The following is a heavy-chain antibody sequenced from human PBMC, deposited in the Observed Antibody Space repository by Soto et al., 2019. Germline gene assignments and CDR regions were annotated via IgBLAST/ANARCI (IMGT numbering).Heavy chain of an antibody. J-gene: IGHJ6*03. V-gene: IGHV3-23*01. CDR2: INAGGDTT. CDR3: AKLKLSYNYMDV. Sequence: EVQLLESGGGLVQPGGSLRLSCAASGFTSNNYASYAMRWVRQAPGKGLEWVSTINAGGDTTYYADSVKGRFTISRDNSKNTLYLQMNSLRAEDTAVYYGAKLKLSYNYMDVWGKGTTVTVSS. D-gene: IGHD3-10*01. CDR1: GFTSNNYASYA.